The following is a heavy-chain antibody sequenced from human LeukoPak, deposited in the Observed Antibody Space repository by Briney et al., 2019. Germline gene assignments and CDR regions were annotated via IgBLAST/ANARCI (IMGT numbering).Heavy chain of an antibody. CDR2: INPNSGDT. CDR1: GYTFTGYY. V-gene: IGHV1-2*02. Sequence: ASVKVSCKASGYTFTGYYMHWVRQAPGQGLEWMGWINPNSGDTNYAQKFQGRVTMTRDTSISTAYMELSRLRSDDTAVYYCARDNKPTYVWGSSRPTRTNWFDPWGQGTLVTVSS. CDR3: ARDNKPTYVWGSSRPTRTNWFDP. D-gene: IGHD3-16*01. J-gene: IGHJ5*02.